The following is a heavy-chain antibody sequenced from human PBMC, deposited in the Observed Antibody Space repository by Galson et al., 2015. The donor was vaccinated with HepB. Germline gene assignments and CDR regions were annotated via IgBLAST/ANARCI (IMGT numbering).Heavy chain of an antibody. CDR1: GGTFRRYG. D-gene: IGHD6-25*01. Sequence: SVKVSCKASGGTFRRYGITWVRQAPGHGLEWMGGIIPMFGTTNYAQRFQGRVTITADESTSTAYMELSSLGSEDTAVYYCASRRGSSGRLALDYWGRGTLVTVSS. V-gene: IGHV1-69*13. J-gene: IGHJ4*02. CDR2: IIPMFGTT. CDR3: ASRRGSSGRLALDY.